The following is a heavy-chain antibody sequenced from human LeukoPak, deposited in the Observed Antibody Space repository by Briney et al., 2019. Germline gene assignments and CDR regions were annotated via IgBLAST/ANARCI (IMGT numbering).Heavy chain of an antibody. Sequence: KTSETLSLTCTVSGGSISSYYWSWIRQPPGKGLEWIGYIYYSGSTNYNPSLKSRVTISADTSKNQFSLKLSSVTAADTAVYYCARDKNYYGSVWFGPWGQGTLVTVSS. V-gene: IGHV4-59*01. CDR3: ARDKNYYGSVWFGP. J-gene: IGHJ5*02. CDR1: GGSISSYY. CDR2: IYYSGST. D-gene: IGHD3-10*01.